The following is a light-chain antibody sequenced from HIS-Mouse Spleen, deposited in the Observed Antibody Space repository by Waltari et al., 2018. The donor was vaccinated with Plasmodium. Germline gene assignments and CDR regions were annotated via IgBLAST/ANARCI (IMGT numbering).Light chain of an antibody. CDR1: SSAVGGYTY. CDR2: EVI. Sequence: QSALTQPPSASGSPGPSVTIPCTGTSSAVGGYTYVSWYQQHPGKAPKLMIYEVIKRPSGVPDRFSGSKSGNTASLTVSGLQAEDEADYYCSSYAGSNNLVFGGGTKLTVL. CDR3: SSYAGSNNLV. J-gene: IGLJ2*01. V-gene: IGLV2-8*01.